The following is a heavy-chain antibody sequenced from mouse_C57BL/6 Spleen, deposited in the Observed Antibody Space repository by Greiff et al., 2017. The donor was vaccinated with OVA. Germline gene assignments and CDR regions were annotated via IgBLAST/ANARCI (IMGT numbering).Heavy chain of an antibody. Sequence: QVHVKQPGAELVRPGSSVKLSCKASGYTFTSYWMHWVKQRPIQGLEWIGNIDPSDSETHYNQKFKDKATLTVDKSSSTAYMQLSSLTSEDSAVYYCARISPLDFDYWGQGTTLTVSS. V-gene: IGHV1-52*01. J-gene: IGHJ2*01. CDR1: GYTFTSYW. CDR3: ARISPLDFDY. CDR2: IDPSDSET. D-gene: IGHD2-10*02.